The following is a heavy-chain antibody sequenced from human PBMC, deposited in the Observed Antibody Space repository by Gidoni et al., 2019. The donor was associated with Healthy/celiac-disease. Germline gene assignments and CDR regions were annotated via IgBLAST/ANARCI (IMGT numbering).Heavy chain of an antibody. CDR2: RRSSSSTT. CDR3: ARDAGDSWNYADYYYYGMDV. CDR1: GFPLRRYS. D-gene: IGHD1-7*01. J-gene: IGHJ6*02. Sequence: EVQLVEAGGGWVQHGGSLRRSCAAPGFPLRRYSMTWGRQAPGKGLECVSYRRSSSSTTCCAGSVKGHFAIARDKAKNSRYLQMNSLCAEITTVYYCARDAGDSWNYADYYYYGMDVWGQGTMVTVSS. V-gene: IGHV3-48*01.